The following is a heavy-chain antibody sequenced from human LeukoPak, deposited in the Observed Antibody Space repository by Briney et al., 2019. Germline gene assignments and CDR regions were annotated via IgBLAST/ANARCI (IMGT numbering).Heavy chain of an antibody. V-gene: IGHV3-30*18. CDR1: GFTFSSYG. CDR2: ISYDGSNK. Sequence: GRSLRLSCAASGFTFSSYGMHWVRQAPGKGLEWVAVISYDGSNKYYADSVKGRFTISRDNSKNTLYLQMNSLRAEDTAVYYCAKEVDYGGNSGEIDYWGQGTLVTVFS. CDR3: AKEVDYGGNSGEIDY. D-gene: IGHD4-23*01. J-gene: IGHJ4*02.